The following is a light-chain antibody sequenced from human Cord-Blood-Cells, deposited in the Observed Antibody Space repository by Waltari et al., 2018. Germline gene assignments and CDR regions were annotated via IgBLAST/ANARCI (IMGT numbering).Light chain of an antibody. CDR3: CSYAGSYTYV. Sequence: QSALTQPRSVSGSPGQSVTIFCTGTSSDVGGYNYVSWYQQHPGKAPKLMIYDVSKRPSGVPDRVSGSKSGNTASLTISGRQAEDEADYYCCSYAGSYTYVFGTGTKVTVL. CDR1: SSDVGGYNY. CDR2: DVS. J-gene: IGLJ1*01. V-gene: IGLV2-11*01.